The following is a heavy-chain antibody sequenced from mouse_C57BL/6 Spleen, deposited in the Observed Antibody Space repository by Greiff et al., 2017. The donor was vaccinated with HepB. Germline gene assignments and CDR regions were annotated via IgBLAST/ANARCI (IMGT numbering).Heavy chain of an antibody. Sequence: QVQLQQPGAELVKPGASVKLSCKASGYTFTSYWMHWVKQRPGQGLEWIGMIHPNSGSTNYNEKFKSKATLTVDKSSSTAYMQLSSLTSEDSAVYYCARSTTDYYAMDYWGQGTSVTVSS. CDR3: ARSTTDYYAMDY. V-gene: IGHV1-64*01. D-gene: IGHD6-1*01. CDR1: GYTFTSYW. CDR2: IHPNSGST. J-gene: IGHJ4*01.